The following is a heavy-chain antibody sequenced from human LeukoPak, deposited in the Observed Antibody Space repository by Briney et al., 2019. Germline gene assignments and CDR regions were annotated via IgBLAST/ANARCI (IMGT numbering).Heavy chain of an antibody. CDR2: IKYDGIEK. CDR3: ARLTLTEFDY. CDR1: GFTFSSYW. V-gene: IGHV3-7*01. Sequence: PGGSLRLSCAASGFTFSSYWMTWVRQAPGKGLEWVANIKYDGIEKHYVDSMRGRFTISRDNAENSLYLQMNSLRAEDTAVYYCARLTLTEFDYWGQGTLVTVSS. D-gene: IGHD1-14*01. J-gene: IGHJ4*02.